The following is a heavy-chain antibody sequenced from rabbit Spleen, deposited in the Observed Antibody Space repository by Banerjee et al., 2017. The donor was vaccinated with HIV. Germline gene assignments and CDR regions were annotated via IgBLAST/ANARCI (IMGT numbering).Heavy chain of an antibody. J-gene: IGHJ4*01. CDR1: GFDFSSYY. Sequence: QLKETGGGLVQPGGSLTLSCKASGFDFSSYYMSWVRQAPGKGLEWIGYFDPVFGGTYYASWVNGQFPISSHNAQNTLYLQLNSLTAADTATYFCARGSAAMTLVITGYYLSLWGQGTLVTVS. CDR3: ARGSAAMTLVITGYYLSL. CDR2: FDPVFGGT. V-gene: IGHV1S7*01. D-gene: IGHD2-1*01.